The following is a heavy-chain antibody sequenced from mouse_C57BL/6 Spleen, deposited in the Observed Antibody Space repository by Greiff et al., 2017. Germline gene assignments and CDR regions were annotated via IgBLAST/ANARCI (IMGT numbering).Heavy chain of an antibody. CDR2: IDPSDSYT. CDR1: GYTFTSYW. J-gene: IGHJ4*01. Sequence: VQLQQPGAELVKPGASVKLSCKASGYTFTSYWMQWVKQRPGQGLEWIGEIDPSDSYTNYNQKFKGKATLTVDTSSSTAYMQRSSLTSEDSAVYYCASHYGSSLYAMDYWGQGTSVTVSS. CDR3: ASHYGSSLYAMDY. V-gene: IGHV1-50*01. D-gene: IGHD1-1*01.